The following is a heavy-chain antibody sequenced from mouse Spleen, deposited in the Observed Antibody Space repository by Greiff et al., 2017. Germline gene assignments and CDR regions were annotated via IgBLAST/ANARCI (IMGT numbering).Heavy chain of an antibody. D-gene: IGHD2-4*01. CDR1: GYTFTSYW. CDR3: ARGENIYYDYDGFAY. Sequence: QVQLQQPGAELVMPGASVKLSCKASGYTFTSYWMHWVKQRPGQGLEWIGEIDPSDSYTNYNQKFKGKATLTVDKSSSTAYMQLSSLTSEDSAVYYCARGENIYYDYDGFAYWGQGTLVTVSA. CDR2: IDPSDSYT. V-gene: IGHV1-69*01. J-gene: IGHJ3*01.